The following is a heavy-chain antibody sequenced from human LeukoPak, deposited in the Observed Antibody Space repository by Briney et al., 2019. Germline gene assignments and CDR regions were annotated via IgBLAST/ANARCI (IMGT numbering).Heavy chain of an antibody. V-gene: IGHV1-18*01. CDR3: ARGPFYGSGREGWFDP. CDR2: ISAYNGNT. J-gene: IGHJ5*02. Sequence: ASVKVSCKASGYTFTSYGISWVRQAPGQGLEWMGWISAYNGNTNYAQKLQGRVTMTTDTSTSTAYMELSSLRSEDTAVYYCARGPFYGSGREGWFDPWGQGTLVTVSS. CDR1: GYTFTSYG. D-gene: IGHD3-10*01.